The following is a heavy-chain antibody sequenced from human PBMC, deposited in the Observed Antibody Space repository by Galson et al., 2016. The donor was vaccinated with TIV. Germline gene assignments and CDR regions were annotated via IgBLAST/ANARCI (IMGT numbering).Heavy chain of an antibody. CDR3: ARDYGLGMSGYYRYGMDV. D-gene: IGHD1-26*01. Sequence: SVKVSCKASGYTFNTYGLSWVRQAPGQGLKWMGWISGYNGNTKYAQKLQGRVTMTTETSTGQAYMDLRSLRSDDTAMYYCARDYGLGMSGYYRYGMDVWGQGTTVTVSS. CDR1: GYTFNTYG. V-gene: IGHV1-18*01. CDR2: ISGYNGNT. J-gene: IGHJ6*02.